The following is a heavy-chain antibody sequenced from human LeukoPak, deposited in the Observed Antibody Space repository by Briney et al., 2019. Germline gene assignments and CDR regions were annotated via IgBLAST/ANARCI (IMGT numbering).Heavy chain of an antibody. J-gene: IGHJ5*02. Sequence: ASVKVSCKASGYTITNNYMHWVRQAPGQGLEWMGVINPSGTGTSYAQKFQGRVTMTRDTSTSTLYMELSSLRSEDTASYYCATDHSMADTAWWFDPWGQGTLVTVSS. CDR1: GYTITNNY. CDR2: INPSGTGT. V-gene: IGHV1-46*01. CDR3: ATDHSMADTAWWFDP. D-gene: IGHD5-24*01.